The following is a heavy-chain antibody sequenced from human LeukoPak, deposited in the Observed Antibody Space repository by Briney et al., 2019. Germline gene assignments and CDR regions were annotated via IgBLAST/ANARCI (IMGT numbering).Heavy chain of an antibody. D-gene: IGHD4-23*01. Sequence: GGSLRLSCAASGFIFSPYAMSWVRQAPGKGLEWVAGIAGGDDRFYADSVKGRFSISRDNSKNTVDLQMNSLRAEDTAVYYCAKVPTVVTPTYYFDYWGQGTLVTVSS. V-gene: IGHV3-23*01. CDR2: IAGGDDR. J-gene: IGHJ4*02. CDR1: GFIFSPYA. CDR3: AKVPTVVTPTYYFDY.